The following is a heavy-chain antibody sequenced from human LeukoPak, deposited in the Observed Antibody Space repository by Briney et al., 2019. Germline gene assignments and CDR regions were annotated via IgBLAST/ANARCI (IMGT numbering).Heavy chain of an antibody. CDR1: GGTFSSYA. CDR2: IIPIFGTA. J-gene: IGHJ6*02. V-gene: IGHV1-69*13. Sequence: GASVKVSCKASGGTFSSYAISWVRQAPGQGLEWMGGIIPIFGTANYAQKFQGRVTITADESTSTAYMELSSLRSEDTAVYYCARDPDSSGYYRSSYYYGMDVWGQETTVTVSS. CDR3: ARDPDSSGYYRSSYYYGMDV. D-gene: IGHD3-22*01.